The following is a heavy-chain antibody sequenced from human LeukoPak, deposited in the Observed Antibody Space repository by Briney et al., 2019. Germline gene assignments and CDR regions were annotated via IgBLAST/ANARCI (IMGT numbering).Heavy chain of an antibody. CDR2: ISGSSSTI. V-gene: IGHV3-48*04. CDR1: GFTFSSYS. CDR3: ARVLYGDPYYYALDV. Sequence: GGSLRLSCAASGFTFSSYSMSWVRQAPGKGLEWVSHISGSSSTIYYADSVKGRFTISRDNAKTSLYLQMSSLRAEDTAVYYCARVLYGDPYYYALDVWGQGTTVTVSS. D-gene: IGHD4-17*01. J-gene: IGHJ6*02.